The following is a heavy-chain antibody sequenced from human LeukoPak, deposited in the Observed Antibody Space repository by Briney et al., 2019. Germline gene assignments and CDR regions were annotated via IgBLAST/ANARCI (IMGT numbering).Heavy chain of an antibody. D-gene: IGHD1-26*01. CDR1: ADTFRKYY. CDR2: INLSGGST. V-gene: IGHV1-46*04. Sequence: ASVRISCKASADTFRKYYMQWVRQAPGQGLEWMGVINLSGGSTTYAQSLQGRLTLIRDVSTYTVSMELKSLRSDDTAVYYCATSSGTFYDEYYLDYWGQGTRVTVSS. CDR3: ATSSGTFYDEYYLDY. J-gene: IGHJ4*02.